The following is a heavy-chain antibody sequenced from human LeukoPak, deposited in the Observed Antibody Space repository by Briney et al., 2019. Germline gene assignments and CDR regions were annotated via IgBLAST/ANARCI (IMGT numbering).Heavy chain of an antibody. Sequence: SVKVSCKASGGTFSRYAISWVRQAPGQGLEWMGRIIPIFGTPNYAQKFQGRVTISADKSTNTAYMEVTSLRSEDTAVYYCARGDYYDSSGLFDYWGHGTLVIVSS. D-gene: IGHD3-22*01. CDR3: ARGDYYDSSGLFDY. J-gene: IGHJ4*01. CDR1: GGTFSRYA. CDR2: IIPIFGTP. V-gene: IGHV1-69*06.